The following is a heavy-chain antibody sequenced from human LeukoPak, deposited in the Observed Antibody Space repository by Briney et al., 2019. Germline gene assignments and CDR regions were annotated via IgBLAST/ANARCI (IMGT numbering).Heavy chain of an antibody. V-gene: IGHV4-34*01. J-gene: IGHJ6*03. CDR3: ARGTKLRFLEWLSPYYYYYMDV. D-gene: IGHD3-3*01. Sequence: SQTLSLTCTVSGGSFSGYYWSWIRQPPGKGLEWIGEINRSGSTNYNPSLKSRVTISVDTSKNQFSLKLSSVTAADTAVYYCARGTKLRFLEWLSPYYYYYMDVWGKGTTVTVSS. CDR1: GGSFSGYY. CDR2: INRSGST.